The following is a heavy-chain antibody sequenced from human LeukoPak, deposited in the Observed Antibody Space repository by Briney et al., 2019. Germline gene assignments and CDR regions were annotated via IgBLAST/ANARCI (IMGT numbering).Heavy chain of an antibody. Sequence: GGSLRLSCAASGFTFSRSGMGWVRQAPGKGLEWVSAIRGSGGNTYYANSVKGRFTISRDNSENTLFLQMNSLRAEDTAVYYCAKDGSGYDHFYFDYWGQGTLVTVSS. V-gene: IGHV3-23*01. CDR1: GFTFSRSG. CDR2: IRGSGGNT. CDR3: AKDGSGYDHFYFDY. D-gene: IGHD5-12*01. J-gene: IGHJ4*02.